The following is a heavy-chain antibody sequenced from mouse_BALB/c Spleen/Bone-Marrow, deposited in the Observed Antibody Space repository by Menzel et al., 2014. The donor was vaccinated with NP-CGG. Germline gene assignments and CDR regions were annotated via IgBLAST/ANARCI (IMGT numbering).Heavy chain of an antibody. Sequence: QVQLKESGPELVKPGASVKIYCKAPGYAFSSSWMNWVKQRPGQGLEWIGRIYPGDGDTNYNGKFKGKATLTADKSSSTAYMQLSSLTSVDSAVYFCARLLGYYFDYWGQGTTLTVSS. V-gene: IGHV1-82*01. CDR1: GYAFSSSW. J-gene: IGHJ2*01. D-gene: IGHD1-1*01. CDR2: IYPGDGDT. CDR3: ARLLGYYFDY.